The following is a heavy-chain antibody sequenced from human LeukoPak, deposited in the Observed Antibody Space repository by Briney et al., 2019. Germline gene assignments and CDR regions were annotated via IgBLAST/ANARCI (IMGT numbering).Heavy chain of an antibody. J-gene: IGHJ3*02. D-gene: IGHD3-10*01. Sequence: ASVKVSCKASGGTFSSYAINWVRQATGQGLEWMGWMNPNSGNTGYAQKFQGRVTITRNTPISTAYMELSSLRSEDTAVYYCARGIWFGEPDAFDIWGQGTMVTVSS. V-gene: IGHV1-8*03. CDR1: GGTFSSYA. CDR3: ARGIWFGEPDAFDI. CDR2: MNPNSGNT.